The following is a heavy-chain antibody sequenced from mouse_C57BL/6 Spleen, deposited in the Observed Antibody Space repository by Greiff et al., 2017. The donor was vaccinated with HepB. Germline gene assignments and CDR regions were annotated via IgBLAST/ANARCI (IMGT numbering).Heavy chain of an antibody. J-gene: IGHJ1*03. Sequence: DVQLVESGPGLVKPSQSLSLTCSVTGYSITSGYYWNWIRQFPGNKLEWMGYISYDGSNNYNPSLKNRISITRDTSKNQFFLKLNSATTEDTATYYCARDGDWYFDVWGTGTTVTVSS. V-gene: IGHV3-6*01. CDR1: GYSITSGYY. CDR2: ISYDGSN. CDR3: ARDGDWYFDV.